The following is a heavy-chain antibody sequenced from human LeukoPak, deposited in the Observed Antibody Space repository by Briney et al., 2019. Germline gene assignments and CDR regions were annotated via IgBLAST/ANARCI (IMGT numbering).Heavy chain of an antibody. CDR3: ARDDGSSGVDH. J-gene: IGHJ4*02. CDR1: GDSINSGGSY. Sequence: TLSLTCTVSGDSINSGGSYWSWIRQPPGKGLEWIGYIYHTGDTFYSLSLKSRVTISLDRSQNQFSLSLTSMTAADTAVYYCARDDGSSGVDHWGQGTLVTVSS. V-gene: IGHV4-30-2*01. CDR2: IYHTGDT. D-gene: IGHD1-26*01.